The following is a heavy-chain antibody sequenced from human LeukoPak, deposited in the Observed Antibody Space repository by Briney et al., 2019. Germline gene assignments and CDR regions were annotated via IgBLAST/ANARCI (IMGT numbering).Heavy chain of an antibody. J-gene: IGHJ4*02. CDR2: ISGSGGST. D-gene: IGHD6-13*01. CDR1: GFTVSNNY. V-gene: IGHV3-23*01. CDR3: AKDYSSSWYYFDY. Sequence: GGSLRLSCAASGFTVSNNYMSWLRQAPGKGLEWVSVISGSGGSTYYADSVKGRFTISRDNSKNTLYLQMNSLRAEDTAVYYCAKDYSSSWYYFDYWGQGTLVTVSS.